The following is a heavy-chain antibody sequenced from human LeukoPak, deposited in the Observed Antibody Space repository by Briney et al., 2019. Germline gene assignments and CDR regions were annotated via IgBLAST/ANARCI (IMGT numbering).Heavy chain of an antibody. D-gene: IGHD3-10*01. V-gene: IGHV4-31*03. Sequence: PSQTLSLTCTVSGGSISSGGYYWSWIRQHPGKGLEWIGYIYYSGGTYYNPSLKSRVTISVDTSKNQFSLKLSSVTAADTAVYYCATIGSGSYYTDYHFDYWGQGTLVTVSS. CDR2: IYYSGGT. CDR3: ATIGSGSYYTDYHFDY. CDR1: GGSISSGGYY. J-gene: IGHJ4*02.